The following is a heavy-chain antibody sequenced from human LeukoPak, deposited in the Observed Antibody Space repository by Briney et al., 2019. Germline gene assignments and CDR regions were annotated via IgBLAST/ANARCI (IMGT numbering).Heavy chain of an antibody. Sequence: ASVKVSCKASGYTFTGYYMHWVRQAPGQGLEWMGRINPNSGGTNYAQKFQGRVIMTRDTSISTAYMELSRLRSDDTAVYYCARAYCTNGVCYIGYWGQGTLVTVSS. V-gene: IGHV1-2*06. D-gene: IGHD2-8*01. J-gene: IGHJ4*02. CDR1: GYTFTGYY. CDR3: ARAYCTNGVCYIGY. CDR2: INPNSGGT.